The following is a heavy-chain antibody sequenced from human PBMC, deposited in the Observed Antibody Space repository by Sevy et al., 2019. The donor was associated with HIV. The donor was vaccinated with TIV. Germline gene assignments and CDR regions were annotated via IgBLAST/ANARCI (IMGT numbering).Heavy chain of an antibody. CDR1: GGSFSGYY. V-gene: IGHV4-34*01. Sequence: SETLSLTCAVHGGSFSGYYWSWIRESPGKGLEWIGEINDSGITNYNPSLKSRVNISVDTSKKEFSLRLSSVTAADTAVYYCARSPPVVVVPGAPSWFDPWGQGTLVTVSS. J-gene: IGHJ5*02. CDR3: ARSPPVVVVPGAPSWFDP. CDR2: INDSGIT. D-gene: IGHD2-2*01.